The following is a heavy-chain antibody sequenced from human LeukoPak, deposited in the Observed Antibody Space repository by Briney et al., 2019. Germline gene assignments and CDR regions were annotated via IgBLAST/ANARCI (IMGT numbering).Heavy chain of an antibody. CDR1: GGTFSSYA. Sequence: SVTVSCKASGGTFSSYAISWVRQAPGQGLDWMGGIIPIFGTANYAQKFQGRVTITADESSSTAYMELSSLRSEDTAVYYCARERYCSSTSCYRPQQNYYYYYMDVWGKGTRSPSP. V-gene: IGHV1-69*01. D-gene: IGHD2-2*01. J-gene: IGHJ6*03. CDR2: IIPIFGTA. CDR3: ARERYCSSTSCYRPQQNYYYYYMDV.